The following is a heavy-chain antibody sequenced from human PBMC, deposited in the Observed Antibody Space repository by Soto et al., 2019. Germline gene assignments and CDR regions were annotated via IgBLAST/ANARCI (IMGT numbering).Heavy chain of an antibody. CDR1: GFTFSSYA. J-gene: IGHJ6*02. D-gene: IGHD2-8*01. CDR3: AREHCTNGVCYGYYYYYYGMDV. V-gene: IGHV3-30-3*01. CDR2: ISYDGSNK. Sequence: QVQLVESGGGVVQPGRSLRLSCAASGFTFSSYAMHWVRQAPGKGLEWVAVISYDGSNKYYADSVKGRFTISRDNSKNTQYLQMNSLRAEDTAVYYCAREHCTNGVCYGYYYYYYGMDVWGQGTTVTVSS.